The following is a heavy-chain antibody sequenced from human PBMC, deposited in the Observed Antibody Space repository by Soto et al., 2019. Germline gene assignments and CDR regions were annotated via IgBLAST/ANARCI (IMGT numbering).Heavy chain of an antibody. CDR2: IYYSGST. Sequence: SETLSVTWTVSGGSSSSSSYYWGRNRQPPGKGLEWIGSIYYSGSTYYNPSLKSRVTISVDTSKNQFSLKLSSVTAADTAVYYCASTTVTTGGGAFDIWGQGTMVTVSS. CDR3: ASTTVTTGGGAFDI. J-gene: IGHJ3*02. CDR1: GGSSSSSSYY. D-gene: IGHD4-17*01. V-gene: IGHV4-39*01.